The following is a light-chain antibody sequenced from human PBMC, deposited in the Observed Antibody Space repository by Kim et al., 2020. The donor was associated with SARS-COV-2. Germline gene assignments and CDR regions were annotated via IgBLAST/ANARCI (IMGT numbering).Light chain of an antibody. CDR2: GAS. CDR1: GGVGGR. J-gene: IGKJ1*01. V-gene: IGKV3-15*01. Sequence: PGEGATGDGRGGGGVGGRVAWYRERRGRAPRLVIYGASAGAPGIPAKFSGSGSGTEFTLTISSLQSEDFAIYFCQKYNNFPKTFGQGTKVDIK. CDR3: QKYNNFPKT.